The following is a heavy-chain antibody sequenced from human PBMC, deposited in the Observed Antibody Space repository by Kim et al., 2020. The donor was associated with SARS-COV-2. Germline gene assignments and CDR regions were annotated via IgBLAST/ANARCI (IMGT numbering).Heavy chain of an antibody. CDR2: IYPGDSDT. D-gene: IGHD3-10*01. V-gene: IGHV5-51*01. Sequence: GESLKISCKGSGYSFTSYWIGWVRQMPGKCLEWMGIIYPGDSDTRYSPSFQGQVTISADKSISTAYLQWSSLKASDTAMYYCARRRYPYYYGSGTSHGAFDIWGQGTMVTVSS. CDR3: ARRRYPYYYGSGTSHGAFDI. J-gene: IGHJ3*02. CDR1: GYSFTSYW.